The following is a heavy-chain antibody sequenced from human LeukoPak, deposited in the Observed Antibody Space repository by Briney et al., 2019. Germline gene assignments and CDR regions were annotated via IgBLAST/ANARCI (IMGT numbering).Heavy chain of an antibody. D-gene: IGHD6-13*01. J-gene: IGHJ3*02. CDR2: IYYSGST. V-gene: IGHV4-61*05. Sequence: SETLSLTCTVSGGSISSSSYYWGWIRQPPGKGLEWIGYIYYSGSTNYNPSLKSRVTISVDTSKNQFSLKLSSVTAADTAVYYCARAIAAAGTRGAFDIWGQATMVTVSS. CDR3: ARAIAAAGTRGAFDI. CDR1: GGSISSSSYY.